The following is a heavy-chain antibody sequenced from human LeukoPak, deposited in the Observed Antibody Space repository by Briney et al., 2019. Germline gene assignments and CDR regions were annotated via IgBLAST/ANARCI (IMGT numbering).Heavy chain of an antibody. J-gene: IGHJ4*02. V-gene: IGHV4-39*01. CDR1: GGSISSSSYY. Sequence: SETLSLTCTVSGGSISSSSYYWGWIRQPPGKGLEWIGSIYYSGSTYYNPSLKSRVTISVDTSKNQFSLKLSSVTAADTAVYYCARYDLGGTNFDYWGQGTLVTVSS. CDR3: ARYDLGGTNFDY. CDR2: IYYSGST. D-gene: IGHD3-16*01.